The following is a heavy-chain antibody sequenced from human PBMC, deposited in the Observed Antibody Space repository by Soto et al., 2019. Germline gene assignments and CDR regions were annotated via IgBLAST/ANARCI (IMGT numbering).Heavy chain of an antibody. V-gene: IGHV3-48*02. CDR2: ISISGTAI. CDR3: ARDNGIAGSFDP. Sequence: GGSLRLSCAASGFTFRSYSMNWVRQAPGKGPEWVSYISISGTAIYYADSVKGRFTISRDDAKHSLYLQMTSMRDEDTSVYSCARDNGIAGSFDPWGQGTLVTVSS. J-gene: IGHJ5*02. D-gene: IGHD6-13*01. CDR1: GFTFRSYS.